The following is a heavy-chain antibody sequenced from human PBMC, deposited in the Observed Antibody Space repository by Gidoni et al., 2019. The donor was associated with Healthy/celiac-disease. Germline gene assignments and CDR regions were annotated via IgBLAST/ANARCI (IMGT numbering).Heavy chain of an antibody. CDR2: IDPSDAYA. J-gene: IGHJ6*04. D-gene: IGHD2-2*01. Sequence: EVQLVQSGDEVKKPGESLRNSWKGYGYSLTSYWLSWVSQMPGKGLEWMGRIDPSDAYANYGPSFQGHVTIAADKSISTAYLQWSSRKASDTARYYCARLPADIQDVWGKGTTVTVSS. CDR1: GYSLTSYW. V-gene: IGHV5-10-1*03. CDR3: ARLPADIQDV.